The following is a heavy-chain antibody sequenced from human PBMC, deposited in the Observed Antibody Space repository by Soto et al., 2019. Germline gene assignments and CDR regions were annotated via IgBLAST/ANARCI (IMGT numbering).Heavy chain of an antibody. CDR1: GGSISSYY. CDR3: ARVSPATQKAGYYYYYGMDV. Sequence: QVQLQESGPGLVKPSETLSLTCTVSGGSISSYYWSWTRQPPGKGLEWIGYIYYSGSTNYNPSLKSRVTISVDTSKNQFSLKLSSVTAADTAVYYCARVSPATQKAGYYYYYGMDVWGQGTTVTVSS. J-gene: IGHJ6*02. V-gene: IGHV4-59*01. D-gene: IGHD2-2*01. CDR2: IYYSGST.